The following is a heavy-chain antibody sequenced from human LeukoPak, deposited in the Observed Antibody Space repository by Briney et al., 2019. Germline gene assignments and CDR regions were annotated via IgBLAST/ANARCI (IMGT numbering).Heavy chain of an antibody. CDR1: GGSISSYY. CDR2: IYYSGST. Sequence: SETLSLTCTVSGGSISSYYWSWSRQPPGKGLEWIGYIYYSGSTNYNPSLKSRVTISVDTSKNQFSLKLSSVTAADTAAYYCARSSGANWYFDLWGRGTLVTVSS. V-gene: IGHV4-59*01. CDR3: ARSSGANWYFDL. J-gene: IGHJ2*01. D-gene: IGHD4/OR15-4a*01.